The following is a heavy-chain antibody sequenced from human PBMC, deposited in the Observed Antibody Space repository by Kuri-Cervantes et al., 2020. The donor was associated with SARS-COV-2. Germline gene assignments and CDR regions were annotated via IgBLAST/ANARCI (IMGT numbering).Heavy chain of an antibody. D-gene: IGHD6-19*01. CDR3: ARRVAGLKMFDL. Sequence: GGSLRLSCMASGYSFTSYWITWVGQMPGEGLEWMGRVDPTDSHTYYSPSFQGHVTFSTDKTIATAYLRWSSLKASDTAVYFCARRVAGLKMFDLWGQGTPVTVSS. CDR1: GYSFTSYW. J-gene: IGHJ5*02. CDR2: VDPTDSHT. V-gene: IGHV5-10-1*01.